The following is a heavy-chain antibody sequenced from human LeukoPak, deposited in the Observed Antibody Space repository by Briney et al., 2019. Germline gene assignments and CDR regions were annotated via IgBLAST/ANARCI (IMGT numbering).Heavy chain of an antibody. V-gene: IGHV3-21*01. CDR1: GFTFRSYS. CDR2: ISSSSSYI. D-gene: IGHD3-10*01. Sequence: PGGSLRLSSAASGFTFRSYSMNWVPQAPGKGLEWVSSISSSSSYIYYADSVKGRFTISRDNAKNSLYLQMNSLRAEDTAVYYCVARPGDYYYGMDVWGQGTTVTVSS. J-gene: IGHJ6*02. CDR3: VARPGDYYYGMDV.